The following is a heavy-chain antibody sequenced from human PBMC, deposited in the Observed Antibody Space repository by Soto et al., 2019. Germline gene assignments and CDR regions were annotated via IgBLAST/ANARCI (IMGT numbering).Heavy chain of an antibody. CDR1: GFTFSTYG. V-gene: IGHV3-30*18. CDR2: ISDDRSNK. J-gene: IGHJ4*02. D-gene: IGHD6-25*01. Sequence: GGSLRLSCAASGFTFSTYGMHWVRQAPGKGLERVAVISDDRSNKYYAASVKGLFTISRENSKNTLFLQLNSLRSEDTAVYYCAKGHSGGLWGQGTLVTVSS. CDR3: AKGHSGGL.